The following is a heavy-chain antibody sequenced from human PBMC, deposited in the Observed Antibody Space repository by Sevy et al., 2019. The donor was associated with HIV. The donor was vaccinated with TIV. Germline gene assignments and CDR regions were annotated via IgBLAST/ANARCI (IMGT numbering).Heavy chain of an antibody. CDR3: ARHSFKHGYRPHYFDY. CDR2: IYHSGST. Sequence: SETLSLTCSVSGGSITSKNYFWAWIRQSPGKGLEWIGSIYHSGSTYHSPSLQSRVGISVDTSRRHFSLKLSSVTATDPAVYYCARHSFKHGYRPHYFDYWSQGTLVTVSS. V-gene: IGHV4-39*01. D-gene: IGHD5-18*01. J-gene: IGHJ4*02. CDR1: GGSITSKNYF.